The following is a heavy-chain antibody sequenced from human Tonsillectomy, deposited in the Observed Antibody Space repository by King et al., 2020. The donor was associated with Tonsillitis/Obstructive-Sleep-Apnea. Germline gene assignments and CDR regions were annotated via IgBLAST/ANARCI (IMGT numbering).Heavy chain of an antibody. Sequence: VQLVESGGGLVQPGGSLRLSCSASGFTLSTYPMHWVRQAPGKGLEYVLGISSNGGSTYYADSVKGRFTISRDNSKNTLYLQMNSLRAEDTAVYYCVKDQGRYCTGGVCFSFDFWGQGTLVTVSS. J-gene: IGHJ4*02. CDR1: GFTLSTYP. CDR3: VKDQGRYCTGGVCFSFDF. CDR2: ISSNGGST. V-gene: IGHV3-64D*06. D-gene: IGHD2-8*02.